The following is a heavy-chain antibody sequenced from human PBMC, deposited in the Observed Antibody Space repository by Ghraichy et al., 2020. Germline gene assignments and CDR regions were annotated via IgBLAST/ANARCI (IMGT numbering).Heavy chain of an antibody. CDR3: AKDPSGLGRGY. Sequence: GGSLRLSCAVSGFTFSDYVMSWVRQAPGKGLEWVSGISKSGDSTYYADSVKGRFTISRDNSKNTLSLQLNSLRVEDTATYYCAKDPSGLGRGYWGRGAQVTVS. CDR2: ISKSGDST. J-gene: IGHJ4*02. V-gene: IGHV3-23*01. CDR1: GFTFSDYV. D-gene: IGHD3-10*01.